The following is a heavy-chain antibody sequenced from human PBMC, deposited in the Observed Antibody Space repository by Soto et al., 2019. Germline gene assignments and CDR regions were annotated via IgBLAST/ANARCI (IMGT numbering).Heavy chain of an antibody. V-gene: IGHV4-61*01. CDR3: ARAFYGSGSYYYYFDY. J-gene: IGHJ4*02. CDR2: IYYSGST. CDR1: GGSVSSGSYY. Sequence: SETLSLTCTVSGGSVSSGSYYWSWIRQPPGKGLEWIGYIYYSGSTNYNPSLKSRVTISVDTSKNQFSLKLSSVTAADTAVYYCARAFYGSGSYYYYFDYWGQRTLVTVSS. D-gene: IGHD3-10*01.